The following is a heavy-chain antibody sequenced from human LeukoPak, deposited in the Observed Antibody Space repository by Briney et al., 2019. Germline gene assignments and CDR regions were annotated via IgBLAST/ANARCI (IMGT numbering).Heavy chain of an antibody. CDR1: GFIFDDYG. J-gene: IGHJ4*02. Sequence: PGGSLRLSCIASGFIFDDYGMSWVRQAPGKGLEWVSSISSSSSYIYYADSVKGRFTISRDNAKNSLYLQMNSLRAEDTAVYYCARDDADSGYDFGINYWGQGTLVTVSS. V-gene: IGHV3-21*01. D-gene: IGHD5-12*01. CDR2: ISSSSSYI. CDR3: ARDDADSGYDFGINY.